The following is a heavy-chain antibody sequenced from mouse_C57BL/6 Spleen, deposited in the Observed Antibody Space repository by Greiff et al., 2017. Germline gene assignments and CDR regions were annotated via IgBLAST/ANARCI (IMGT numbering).Heavy chain of an antibody. CDR1: GYTFTSYW. CDR2: IDPSDSYT. CDR3: ARGGSYYFDY. J-gene: IGHJ2*01. V-gene: IGHV1-50*01. Sequence: QVQLQQPGAELVKPGALVKLSCKASGYTFTSYWMQWVKQRPGQGLEWIGEIDPSDSYTNYNQKFKGKATLTVDTSSSTAYMQLSSLTSEDSAVYYCARGGSYYFDYWGQGTTLTVSA.